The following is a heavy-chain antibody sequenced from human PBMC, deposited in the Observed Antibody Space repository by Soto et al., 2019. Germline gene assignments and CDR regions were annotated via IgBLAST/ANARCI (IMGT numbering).Heavy chain of an antibody. D-gene: IGHD6-6*01. CDR2: IYDSGST. J-gene: IGHJ4*02. CDR1: GGSISSYY. CDR3: AAPPRY. V-gene: IGHV4-59*01. Sequence: QVQLQESGPGLVKPSETLSLTCTVSGGSISSYYWSWIRQPPGKGLERIGYIYDSGSTNYNPSLKSRVTTSVDTSKNQFSQKLTSVTDADTAVYYCAAPPRYWGQGTLVTVSS.